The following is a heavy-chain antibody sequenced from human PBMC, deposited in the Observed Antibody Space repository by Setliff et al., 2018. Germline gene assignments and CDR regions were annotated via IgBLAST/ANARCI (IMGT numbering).Heavy chain of an antibody. D-gene: IGHD3-10*01. CDR3: ARDRSALVRGVVHHNYFDP. Sequence: PSETLSLTCTVSGASMRSGTFYWSRIRLHPGKGLEWIGYISYSGNTYYNPSFEGRLALSVDASMNQFSLRLSSVTAADSAIYYCARDRSALVRGVVHHNYFDPWGQGNKVTVSS. V-gene: IGHV4-31*03. CDR1: GASMRSGTFY. CDR2: ISYSGNT. J-gene: IGHJ5*02.